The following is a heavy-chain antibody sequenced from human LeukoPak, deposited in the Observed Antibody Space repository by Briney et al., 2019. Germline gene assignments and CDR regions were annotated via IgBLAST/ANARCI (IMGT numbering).Heavy chain of an antibody. V-gene: IGHV1-3*01. CDR2: INAGNGNT. D-gene: IGHD3-10*01. CDR3: ARAAPYYGSDREDY. Sequence: GASVKVSCKASGYTFTSYAMHWVRQAPGQRLEWMGWINAGNGNTKYSQKFQGRVTITRDTSASTAYMELSSLRSEDTAVYYCARAAPYYGSDREDYWGQGTLVTVSS. CDR1: GYTFTSYA. J-gene: IGHJ4*02.